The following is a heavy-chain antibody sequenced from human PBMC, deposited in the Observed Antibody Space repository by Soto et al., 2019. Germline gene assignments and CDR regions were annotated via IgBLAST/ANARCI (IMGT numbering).Heavy chain of an antibody. CDR1: GGTFSSYD. J-gene: IGHJ6*02. V-gene: IGHV1-69*06. D-gene: IGHD5-18*01. CDR3: ASFVDTAMVGAYYYYGMDV. Sequence: AAVQVSCKASGGTFSSYDISWVRQAPGQGLEWIGGIIHIFDTANYAQKFQGRVTITAHKSTSTTYIELSSLRSEDTAVYYCASFVDTAMVGAYYYYGMDVWGQGTTVTVSS. CDR2: IIHIFDTA.